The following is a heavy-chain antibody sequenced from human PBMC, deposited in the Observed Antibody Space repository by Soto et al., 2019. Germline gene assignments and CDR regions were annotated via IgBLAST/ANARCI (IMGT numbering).Heavy chain of an antibody. J-gene: IGHJ1*01. CDR3: AKDYEVVVAATREYFHH. CDR2: ISGYGGGT. V-gene: IGHV3-23*01. Sequence: EVQLLESGGGLVQPGGSLRLSCAASGFTFSSYAMSWVRQAPGKGLEWVSAISGYGGGTYYADSVKGRFTISRDNSKNTLYLQMNSLRAEDTAVYYCAKDYEVVVAATREYFHHWGQGTLVTVSS. D-gene: IGHD2-15*01. CDR1: GFTFSSYA.